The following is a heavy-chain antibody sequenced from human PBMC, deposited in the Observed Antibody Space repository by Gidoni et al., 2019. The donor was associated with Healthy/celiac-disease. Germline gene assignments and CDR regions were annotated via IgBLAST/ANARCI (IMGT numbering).Heavy chain of an antibody. Sequence: EVQLVESGVGVVRPGGSLRPSCAASGFTFGDYGMSWVRQAPGKGLEWVSGINWNGGSTGYADSVKGRFTISRDNAKNSLYLQMNSLRAEDTALYYCARDHPYCSGGSCPFDYWGQGTLVTVSS. CDR2: INWNGGST. CDR3: ARDHPYCSGGSCPFDY. D-gene: IGHD2-15*01. V-gene: IGHV3-20*04. J-gene: IGHJ4*02. CDR1: GFTFGDYG.